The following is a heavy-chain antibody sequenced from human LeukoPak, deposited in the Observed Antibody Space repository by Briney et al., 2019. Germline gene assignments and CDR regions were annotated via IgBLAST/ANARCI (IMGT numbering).Heavy chain of an antibody. V-gene: IGHV1-24*01. CDR3: ATGEHSGSYFLGDAFDI. CDR2: FDPEDGET. D-gene: IGHD1-26*01. Sequence: ASVKVSYKVSGYTLTELSMHWVRQAPGKGLEWMGGFDPEDGETIYAQKFQGRVTMTEDTSTDTAYMELSSLRSEDTAVYYCATGEHSGSYFLGDAFDIWGQGTMVTVSS. CDR1: GYTLTELS. J-gene: IGHJ3*02.